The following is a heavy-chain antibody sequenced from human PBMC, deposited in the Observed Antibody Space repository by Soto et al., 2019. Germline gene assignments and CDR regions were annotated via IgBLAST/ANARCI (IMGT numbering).Heavy chain of an antibody. CDR3: AVKGSASSRARGWSYGMDV. Sequence: QVQLVQSGAEVKKPGSSVKVSCKASGGTFSSYAISWVRQAPGQGLAWMGGLIPIFGTGNYAQKFQGRVTIAAGESTCTDYVELSSLRSEDTAVYYWAVKGSASSRARGWSYGMDVWGQGTTVTVSS. D-gene: IGHD2-2*01. CDR1: GGTFSSYA. CDR2: LIPIFGTG. J-gene: IGHJ6*02. V-gene: IGHV1-69*01.